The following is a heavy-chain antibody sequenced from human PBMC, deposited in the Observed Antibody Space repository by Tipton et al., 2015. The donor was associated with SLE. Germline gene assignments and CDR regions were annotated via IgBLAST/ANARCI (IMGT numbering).Heavy chain of an antibody. V-gene: IGHV3-11*01. CDR1: GFTFSDYY. Sequence: GSLRLSCAASGFTFSDYYMSWIRQAPGKGLEWVSYISSSGNTIYYADSVKGRFTISRDNAKNSLYLQMNSLRAEDTAVYYCARLRASVTTSGYFDYWGQGTLVTVSS. D-gene: IGHD4-17*01. CDR3: ARLRASVTTSGYFDY. CDR2: ISSSGNTI. J-gene: IGHJ4*02.